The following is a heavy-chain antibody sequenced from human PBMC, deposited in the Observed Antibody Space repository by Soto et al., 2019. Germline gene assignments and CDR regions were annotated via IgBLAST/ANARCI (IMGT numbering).Heavy chain of an antibody. CDR3: ARGRIVKIGGSYDHYMDV. CDR1: GFTVSSNY. J-gene: IGHJ6*03. Sequence: EVQLVESGGGLVQPGGSLRLSCAASGFTVSSNYMSWVRQAPGKGLEWVSVIYSGGSTYYADSVKGRFTISRDNSKKTLYLQMNRLGAGDTAVYYCARGRIVKIGGSYDHYMDVWGKVTTVTVSS. D-gene: IGHD3-16*02. CDR2: IYSGGST. V-gene: IGHV3-66*01.